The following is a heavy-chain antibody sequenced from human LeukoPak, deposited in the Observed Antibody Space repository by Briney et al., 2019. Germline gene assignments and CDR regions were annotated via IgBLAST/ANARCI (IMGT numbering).Heavy chain of an antibody. J-gene: IGHJ4*02. CDR3: AREGSLGGDY. D-gene: IGHD3-16*01. CDR2: ISSSGSYI. Sequence: GGSLRLSCAASGFTFSSYSMNWVRQAPGKGLEWVSSISSSGSYINYADSVKGRFTISRDDAKNSLYLQMNSLRAEDTAVYYCAREGSLGGDYWGQGTLVTVS. V-gene: IGHV3-21*01. CDR1: GFTFSSYS.